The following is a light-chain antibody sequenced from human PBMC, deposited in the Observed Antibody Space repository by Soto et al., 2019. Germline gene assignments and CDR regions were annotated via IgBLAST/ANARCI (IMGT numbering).Light chain of an antibody. CDR3: QQSFHTPYT. CDR2: EAS. J-gene: IGKJ2*01. Sequence: IQMTQSPSSLSAFVGDSVTISCRASQNINKNLNWYQQKSGKAPSLLMYEASTLQSGVPSRFSGSGSGTDFTLDITNLQPADVATYYCQQSFHTPYTFGQGTKLEI. V-gene: IGKV1-39*01. CDR1: QNINKN.